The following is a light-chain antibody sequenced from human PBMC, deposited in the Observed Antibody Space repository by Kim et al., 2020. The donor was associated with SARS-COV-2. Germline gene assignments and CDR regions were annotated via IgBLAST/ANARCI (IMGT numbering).Light chain of an antibody. CDR3: SAWDSSLSAWV. Sequence: QAGLTQPPSVSKGLRQTATLTCTGNSNNVGYEGATWLQQHQGHPPKLLSYRNNNRPSGISERLSASRSGNTAPLTITGLQPEDEADYYCSAWDSSLSAWVFGGGTQLTVL. J-gene: IGLJ3*02. CDR2: RNN. CDR1: SNNVGYEG. V-gene: IGLV10-54*01.